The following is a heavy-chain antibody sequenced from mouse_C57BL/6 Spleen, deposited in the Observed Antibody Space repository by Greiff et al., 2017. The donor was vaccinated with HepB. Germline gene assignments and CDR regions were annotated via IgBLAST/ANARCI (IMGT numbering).Heavy chain of an antibody. CDR1: GYTFTDYY. J-gene: IGHJ4*01. CDR3: AEGWDDAMDY. Sequence: QVQLKQSGAELVKPGASVKISCTASGYTFTDYYINWVKQRPGQGLEWIGKIGPGSGSTYYNEKFKGQATLTADKSSSTAYMQLSSLTSEDTAVYCCAEGWDDAMDYWGQGTSVTVSS. CDR2: IGPGSGST. D-gene: IGHD4-1*01. V-gene: IGHV1-77*01.